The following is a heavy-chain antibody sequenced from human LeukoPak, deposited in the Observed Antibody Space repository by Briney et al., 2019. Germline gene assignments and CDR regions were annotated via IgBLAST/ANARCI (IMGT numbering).Heavy chain of an antibody. D-gene: IGHD1-26*01. CDR1: GGSISSDY. J-gene: IGHJ4*02. CDR2: IYYSGST. CDR3: ARRIVGATTGALIDY. Sequence: SETLSLTCTVSGGSISSDYWRWIRQPPGKGLEWIGYIYYSGSTNYNPSLKSRVTISVDTSKNQFSLKLSSVTAADTAVYYCARRIVGATTGALIDYWGQGTLVTVSS. V-gene: IGHV4-59*08.